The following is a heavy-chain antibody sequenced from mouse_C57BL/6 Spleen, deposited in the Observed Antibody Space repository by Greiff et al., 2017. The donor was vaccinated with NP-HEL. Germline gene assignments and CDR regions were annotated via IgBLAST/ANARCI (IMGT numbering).Heavy chain of an antibody. Sequence: EVQVVESGGDLVKPGGSLKLSCAASGFTFSSYGMSWVRQTPDKRLEWVATISSGGSYTYYPDSVKGRVTISRDNAKNTLYVQMSSLKSEDTAMYYGARHGAGTYYYAMDYWGQGTSVTVSS. CDR1: GFTFSSYG. CDR3: ARHGAGTYYYAMDY. CDR2: ISSGGSYT. V-gene: IGHV5-6*01. D-gene: IGHD4-1*01. J-gene: IGHJ4*01.